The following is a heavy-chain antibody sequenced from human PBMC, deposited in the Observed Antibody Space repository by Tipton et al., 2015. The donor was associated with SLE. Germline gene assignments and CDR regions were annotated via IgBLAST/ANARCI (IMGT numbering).Heavy chain of an antibody. J-gene: IGHJ3*02. CDR3: ASLKNSWSRAFDI. V-gene: IGHV3-48*01. CDR2: ISSSSSSTI. D-gene: IGHD6-13*01. Sequence: SLRLSCAASGLIFSNYWMGWVRQAPGKGLEWVSYISSSSSSTIYYADSVEGRFTISRDNAENSLYLQMSSLRAEDTAVYYCASLKNSWSRAFDIWGQGTMVTVSS. CDR1: GLIFSNYW.